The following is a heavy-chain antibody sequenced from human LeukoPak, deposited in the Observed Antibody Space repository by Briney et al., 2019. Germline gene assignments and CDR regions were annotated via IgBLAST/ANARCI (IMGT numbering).Heavy chain of an antibody. CDR2: IYTNGST. V-gene: IGHV4-61*02. J-gene: IGHJ4*02. CDR1: GDSISSGSYY. Sequence: SQTLSLTCTGSGDSISSGSYYWSWIRQPAGKGLEWIGRIYTNGSTNYNPSLESRVTISVDTSKNQFSLKLSSVTAADTAVYYCARSFLSHYCGSGSYYTPFDYWGQGTLVTVSS. D-gene: IGHD3-10*01. CDR3: ARSFLSHYCGSGSYYTPFDY.